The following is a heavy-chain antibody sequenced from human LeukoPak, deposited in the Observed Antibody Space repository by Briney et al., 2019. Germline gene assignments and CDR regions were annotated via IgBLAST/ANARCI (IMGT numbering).Heavy chain of an antibody. CDR1: GYTFTSYG. CDR2: ISAYNGNT. D-gene: IGHD1-26*01. CDR3: GVGATSVGWFDP. Sequence: ASVKVSCKASGYTFTSYGISLVRQAPGQGLEWMGWISAYNGNTNYAQKLQGRVTMTTDTSTSTAYMELRSLRSDDTAVDYCGVGATSVGWFDPWGQGTLVTVSS. V-gene: IGHV1-18*01. J-gene: IGHJ5*02.